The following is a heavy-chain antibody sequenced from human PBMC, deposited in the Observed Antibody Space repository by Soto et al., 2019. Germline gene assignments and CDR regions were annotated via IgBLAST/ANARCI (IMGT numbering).Heavy chain of an antibody. CDR3: ARGGGVGVAGSAAFDM. V-gene: IGHV1-2*02. J-gene: IGHJ3*02. CDR1: GYPVTAYY. D-gene: IGHD3-3*01. Sequence: QLHLVHSGAVVKKPGASVTVSCSASGYPVTAYYMHWVRQAPGRGLEWMGGINPATGAAKYTQTFQGRVTMTRDTATSTVFIELSGLTSEDTAVFYCARGGGVGVAGSAAFDMWGQGTVVTVSS. CDR2: INPATGAA.